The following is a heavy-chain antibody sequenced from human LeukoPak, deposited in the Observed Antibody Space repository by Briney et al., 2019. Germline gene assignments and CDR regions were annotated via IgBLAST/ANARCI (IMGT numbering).Heavy chain of an antibody. D-gene: IGHD3-10*01. CDR3: ARAGSPRLLWFGKTRVYFDY. CDR2: INPNSGGT. CDR1: GYTFTGYY. J-gene: IGHJ4*02. Sequence: ASVKVSCKASGYTFTGYYMHWVRQAPGQGLEWMGWINPNSGGTNYAQKFQGRVTMTRDTSISTAYMELSRLRSDDTAVYYCARAGSPRLLWFGKTRVYFDYWGQGTLVTVSS. V-gene: IGHV1-2*02.